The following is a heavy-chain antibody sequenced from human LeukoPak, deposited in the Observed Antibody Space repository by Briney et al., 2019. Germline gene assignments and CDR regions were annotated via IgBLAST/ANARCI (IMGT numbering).Heavy chain of an antibody. CDR3: ATHWYSSSRAVEAPLDY. J-gene: IGHJ4*02. D-gene: IGHD6-13*01. CDR2: IYHSGST. CDR1: GGSISSGGYY. Sequence: SETLSLTCTVSGGSISSGGYYWSWIRQPPGKGLEWIGYIYHSGSTYYNPSLKSRVTISVDRSKNQFSLKLSSVTAADTAVYYCATHWYSSSRAVEAPLDYWGQGTLVSVSS. V-gene: IGHV4-30-2*01.